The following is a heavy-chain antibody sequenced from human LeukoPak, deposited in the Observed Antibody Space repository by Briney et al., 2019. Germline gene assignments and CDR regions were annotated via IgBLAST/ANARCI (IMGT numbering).Heavy chain of an antibody. CDR2: LNQDGSEK. Sequence: PGGSLRLSCAASEFPFSTYWMNWVRQAPGKGLEWVASLNQDGSEKKYVDSVNGRFTISRDNAKNSVSLQMNSLRVEDSAVYYCARDGRAPGHYFDSWGQGTLVTVSS. CDR1: EFPFSTYW. V-gene: IGHV3-7*01. CDR3: ARDGRAPGHYFDS. D-gene: IGHD3/OR15-3a*01. J-gene: IGHJ4*02.